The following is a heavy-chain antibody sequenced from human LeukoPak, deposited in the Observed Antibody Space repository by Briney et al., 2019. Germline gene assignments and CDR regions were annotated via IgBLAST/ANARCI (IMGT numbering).Heavy chain of an antibody. D-gene: IGHD3-9*01. CDR2: ISAYYGTT. CDR3: ARDRLVVQNYDILTGYFLMD. Sequence: GASVKVSCTASGYTFTSYGISWVRQAPGQGLECMGWISAYYGTTNYAQKVQGRVTITTDTSTSTAYMGLRSLRTLDTAVYHCARDRLVVQNYDILTGYFLMDWGQGALVTVS. J-gene: IGHJ4*02. V-gene: IGHV1-18*04. CDR1: GYTFTSYG.